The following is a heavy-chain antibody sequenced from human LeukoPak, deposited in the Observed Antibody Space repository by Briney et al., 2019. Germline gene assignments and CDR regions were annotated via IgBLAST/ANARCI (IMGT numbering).Heavy chain of an antibody. D-gene: IGHD3-3*01. J-gene: IGHJ4*02. CDR2: ISAYNGNT. CDR1: GYTFTSYG. CDR3: ARAYDFWSGRYRVDY. Sequence: AASVKVSCKASGYTFTSYGISWVRQAPGQGLEWMGWISAYNGNTNYAQKLQGRVTMTTDTSTSTAYMELSSLRSEDTAVYYCARAYDFWSGRYRVDYWGQGTLVTVSS. V-gene: IGHV1-18*01.